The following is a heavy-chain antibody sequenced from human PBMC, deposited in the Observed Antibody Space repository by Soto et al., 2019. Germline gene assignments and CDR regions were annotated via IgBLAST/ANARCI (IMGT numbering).Heavy chain of an antibody. CDR2: IIPIFGIG. J-gene: IGHJ6*02. CDR3: ARSAITLFGVVSIPPHYYSEMDV. CDR1: GGTLNRYA. D-gene: IGHD3-3*01. Sequence: QVQLVQSGAEVKKPGSSVKVSCKASGGTLNRYAISLVRQAPGPGLEWMGGIIPIFGIGNDAQRFQGRVTITADESTGTAYMELSSLRSEDTGVYYCARSAITLFGVVSIPPHYYSEMDVWGQGTTVTVSS. V-gene: IGHV1-69*01.